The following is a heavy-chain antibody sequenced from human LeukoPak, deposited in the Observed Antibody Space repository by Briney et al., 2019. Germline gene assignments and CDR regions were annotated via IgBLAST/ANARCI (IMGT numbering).Heavy chain of an antibody. D-gene: IGHD6-13*01. V-gene: IGHV3-20*03. J-gene: IGHJ4*02. CDR2: INWDGGNT. CDR3: ARDVSSNWYSFNL. CDR1: GFTFDDYG. Sequence: GGSLRLSSEDSGFTFDDYGMSWVRQAPGKGLEWVCGINWDGGNTHCAESVRGRFTISRDNAKNSLFLQMSSLRAEDTALYYCARDVSSNWYSFNLWGQGTLVTVSS.